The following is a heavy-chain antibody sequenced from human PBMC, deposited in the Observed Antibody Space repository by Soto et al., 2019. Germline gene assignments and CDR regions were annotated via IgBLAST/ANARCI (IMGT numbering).Heavy chain of an antibody. CDR1: GGSISSCY. J-gene: IGHJ5*02. V-gene: IGHV4-59*01. CDR2: IYYSGST. Sequence: QVQLQESGPGLVKPSETLSLTCTVSGGSISSCYWSWIRQPPGRALEWIGYIYYSGSTNYNPSLKSRVTISVDTAKNQFSLKLSSVTAADPAVYYCARGDSSSWWGFDPWGQGTLVTVSS. CDR3: ARGDSSSWWGFDP. D-gene: IGHD6-6*01.